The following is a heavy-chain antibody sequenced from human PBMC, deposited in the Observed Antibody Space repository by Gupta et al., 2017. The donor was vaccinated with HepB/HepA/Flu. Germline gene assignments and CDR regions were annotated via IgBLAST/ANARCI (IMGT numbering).Heavy chain of an antibody. V-gene: IGHV4-4*07. J-gene: IGHJ6*03. CDR2: IYTTGST. CDR3: AREESDSNFWSSEVGPLAYMDV. Sequence: GLEWIGRIYTTGSTNYNPSLRSRVTMSLDTSKNQFSLKLNSVTAADTAVYYCAREESDSNFWSSEVGPLAYMDVWGKGATVTVSS. D-gene: IGHD3-3*01.